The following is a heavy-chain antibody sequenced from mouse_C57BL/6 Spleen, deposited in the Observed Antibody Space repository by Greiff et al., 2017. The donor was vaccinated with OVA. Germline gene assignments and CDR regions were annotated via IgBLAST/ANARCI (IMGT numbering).Heavy chain of an antibody. CDR1: GYTFTTYS. Sequence: VKVVQSGAELVKPGASVKMSCKASGYTFTTYSIEWMKQNHGQSLEWIGNIHPYNDDTKYNEKFKGKATMTVEKSSSTVYLELSRLTSDDSAVYSCERGDDYDGYYFDYWGQGTTLTVSS. CDR2: IHPYNDDT. V-gene: IGHV1-47*01. J-gene: IGHJ2*01. CDR3: ERGDDYDGYYFDY. D-gene: IGHD2-4*01.